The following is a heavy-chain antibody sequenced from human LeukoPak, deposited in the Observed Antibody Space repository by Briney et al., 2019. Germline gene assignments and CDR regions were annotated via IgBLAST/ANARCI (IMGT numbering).Heavy chain of an antibody. Sequence: PGGSLRLSCVASGFTFSSYGMHWVRQAPGKGLEWVAAVSYDGSNKYYVDSVKGRFTISRDNSKNTLYLQMSSLRAEDTAVYYCARDKRSYYYYYAMDVWGQGTTVTVSS. CDR1: GFTFSSYG. D-gene: IGHD1-1*01. CDR2: VSYDGSNK. J-gene: IGHJ6*02. V-gene: IGHV3-30*03. CDR3: ARDKRSYYYYYAMDV.